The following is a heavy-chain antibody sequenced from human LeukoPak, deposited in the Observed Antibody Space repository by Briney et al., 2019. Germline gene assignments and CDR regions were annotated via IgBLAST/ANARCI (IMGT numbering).Heavy chain of an antibody. CDR3: ARVIRAAPGKGYFDY. J-gene: IGHJ4*02. CDR1: GFTFSSYA. Sequence: GGSLRLSCAASGFTFSSYAMSWVRQAPGKGLEWVSGITGSGGSTYYADSVKGRFTISRDSSKNTLYLQMNSLRAEDTAIYYCARVIRAAPGKGYFDYWGQGTLVTVSS. CDR2: ITGSGGST. V-gene: IGHV3-23*01. D-gene: IGHD6-13*01.